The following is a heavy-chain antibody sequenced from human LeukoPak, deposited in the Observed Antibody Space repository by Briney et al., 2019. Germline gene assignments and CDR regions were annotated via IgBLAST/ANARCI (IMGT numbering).Heavy chain of an antibody. V-gene: IGHV5-51*01. CDR1: GYSFTSYW. D-gene: IGHD6-19*01. J-gene: IGHJ4*02. CDR3: ARRIAVGGYFDY. Sequence: GVSLQISCKGSGYSFTSYWIGWVRPMPGKGLEWMGIIYPGDSDTRYSPSFQGQVTISADKSISTAYLKWSSLKASDTAMYYCARRIAVGGYFDYWGQGTLVTVSS. CDR2: IYPGDSDT.